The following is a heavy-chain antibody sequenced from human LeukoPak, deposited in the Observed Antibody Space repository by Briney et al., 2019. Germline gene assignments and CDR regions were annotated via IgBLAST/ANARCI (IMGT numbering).Heavy chain of an antibody. V-gene: IGHV3-21*06. Sequence: GGSLRLSCAASGFTFSTYNMNWVRHAPGKGLEWISSITISSTYIYYADSVKGRFTISRDNAKNSLYLQMNSLSPDDTAVYFCARDPYSGNYGNDYYYYMDVWGKGTTVTISS. D-gene: IGHD1-26*01. J-gene: IGHJ6*03. CDR3: ARDPYSGNYGNDYYYYMDV. CDR2: ITISSTYI. CDR1: GFTFSTYN.